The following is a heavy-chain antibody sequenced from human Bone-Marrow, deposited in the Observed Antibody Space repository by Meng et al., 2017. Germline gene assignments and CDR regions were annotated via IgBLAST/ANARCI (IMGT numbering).Heavy chain of an antibody. CDR2: IIPIFGTA. D-gene: IGHD2-21*02. J-gene: IGHJ6*02. V-gene: IGHV1-69*06. Sequence: SVKVSCKASGGTFSSYAISWVRQAPGQGLEWMGGIIPIFGTANYAQKFQGRVTITADKSTSTAYMELSSLRSEDTAVYYCAIGKCGGDCGYYYYYGMDVWGQGTTVTVSS. CDR3: AIGKCGGDCGYYYYYGMDV. CDR1: GGTFSSYA.